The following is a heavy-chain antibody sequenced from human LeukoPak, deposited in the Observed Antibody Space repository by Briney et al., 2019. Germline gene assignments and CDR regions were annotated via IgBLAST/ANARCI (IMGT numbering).Heavy chain of an antibody. D-gene: IGHD4-23*01. CDR1: GFTFSSYS. CDR3: ARDLYGGNSGWFDP. V-gene: IGHV3-21*01. J-gene: IGHJ5*02. CDR2: ISSSSSYI. Sequence: GGSLRLSCAASGFTFSSYSMNWVRQAPGKGLEWVSSISSSSSYIYYADSVKGRFTISRDNAKNSLYLQMNSLRAEDTAVYYCARDLYGGNSGWFDPWGQGTLVTVSS.